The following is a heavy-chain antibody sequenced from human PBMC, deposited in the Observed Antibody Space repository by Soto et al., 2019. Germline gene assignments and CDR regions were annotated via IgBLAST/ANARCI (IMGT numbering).Heavy chain of an antibody. CDR2: VYHSGSS. V-gene: IGHV4-39*01. D-gene: IGHD3-22*01. J-gene: IGHJ3*02. CDR1: GGSMSSSSYY. CDR3: ARRQDYYDSSGYYNDALDI. Sequence: QLQLQESGPGLVKPAETLSLICSVSGGSMSSSSYYWGWIRQPPAKGLEWIGNVYHSGSSYYHPSLNSRLTISLHPSKNQFSLTLTSVTAADTAVYYCARRQDYYDSSGYYNDALDIWGQGTEVTVSS.